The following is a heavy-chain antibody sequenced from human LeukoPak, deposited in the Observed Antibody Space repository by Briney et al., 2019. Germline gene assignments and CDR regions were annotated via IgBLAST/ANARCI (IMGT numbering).Heavy chain of an antibody. CDR2: ISYDGSNK. CDR3: ARAHVITFNWFDP. J-gene: IGHJ5*02. V-gene: IGHV3-30*03. D-gene: IGHD3-16*01. CDR1: GFTFSSYG. Sequence: PGGSLRLSCAASGFTFSSYGMHWVRQAPGKGLEWVAVISYDGSNKYYADSVKGRFTISRDNSKNTLYLQMNSLRAEDTAVYYCARAHVITFNWFDPWGQGTLVTVSS.